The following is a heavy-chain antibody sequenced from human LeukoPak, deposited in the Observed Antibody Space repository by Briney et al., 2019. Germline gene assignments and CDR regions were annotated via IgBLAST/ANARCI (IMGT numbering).Heavy chain of an antibody. Sequence: SETLSLTCTVSGGSISSYYWSWIRQPPGKGLEWIGYIYCSGSTNYNPSLKSRVTISVDTSKNQFSLKLSSVTAADTAVYYCARSQYSSSLHGMDVWGQGTTVTVSS. J-gene: IGHJ6*02. V-gene: IGHV4-59*01. CDR1: GGSISSYY. CDR2: IYCSGST. CDR3: ARSQYSSSLHGMDV. D-gene: IGHD6-13*01.